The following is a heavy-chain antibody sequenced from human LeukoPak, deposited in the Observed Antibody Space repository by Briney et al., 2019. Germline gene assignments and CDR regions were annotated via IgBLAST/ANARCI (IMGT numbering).Heavy chain of an antibody. CDR2: VSGSGGST. CDR3: AGRGEANYMDV. Sequence: PGGSLRLSCAASGFTVSSNYMSWVRQAPGKGLEWVSGVSGSGGSTYYADSVKGRFTISRDNAKNTVYLQMNSLRADDTAVYYCAGRGEANYMDVWGKGTTVTVSS. CDR1: GFTVSSNY. D-gene: IGHD3-10*01. V-gene: IGHV3-23*01. J-gene: IGHJ6*03.